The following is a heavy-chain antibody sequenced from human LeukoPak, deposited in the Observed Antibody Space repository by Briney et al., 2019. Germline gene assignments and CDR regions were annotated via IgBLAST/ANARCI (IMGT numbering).Heavy chain of an antibody. V-gene: IGHV1-18*04. Sequence: ASVKVSCKASGYTFTSYGISWVRQAPGQGLEWVAWTSAYNSNKNSAEKFQGRVTITRDTSASTAYMELSSLRSEDTAVYYCASNYCSGGRCYSYTWFATWGQGTLVTVSS. D-gene: IGHD2-15*01. CDR1: GYTFTSYG. CDR3: ASNYCSGGRCYSYTWFAT. CDR2: TSAYNSNK. J-gene: IGHJ5*02.